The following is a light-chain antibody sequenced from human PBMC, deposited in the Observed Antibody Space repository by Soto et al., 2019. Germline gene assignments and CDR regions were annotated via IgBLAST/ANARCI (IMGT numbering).Light chain of an antibody. CDR3: CAYSTSGTHV. J-gene: IGLJ1*01. CDR2: DVN. CDR1: SSDVGSYDY. Sequence: QSVLTQPSSVSGSPAQSITFSCTGTSSDVGSYDYVSWHQQHPGKAPKLIIYDVNNRPSGVPSRFSGSKSGNTASLIISGLQTEDEADYYCCAYSTSGTHVFGTGTKSPS. V-gene: IGLV2-14*03.